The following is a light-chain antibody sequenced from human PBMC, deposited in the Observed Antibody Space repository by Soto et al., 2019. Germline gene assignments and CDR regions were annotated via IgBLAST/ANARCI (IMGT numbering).Light chain of an antibody. J-gene: IGKJ5*01. CDR3: QQRNTWPPIT. CDR1: ESVGSN. Sequence: EIVMTQSPATLSVSPGERATLSCRASESVGSNVAWYQQKPGQAPRLLVQGASRRATGVPDRFSGSGSGTDFTLNISSLEPEDFALYYCQQRNTWPPITFGQGTRLEIK. V-gene: IGKV3-11*01. CDR2: GAS.